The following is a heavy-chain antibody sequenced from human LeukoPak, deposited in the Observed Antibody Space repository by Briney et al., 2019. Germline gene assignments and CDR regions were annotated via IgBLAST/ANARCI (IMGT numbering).Heavy chain of an antibody. CDR3: AKVAAAGMRVDAFDI. D-gene: IGHD6-13*01. J-gene: IGHJ3*02. Sequence: GGSLRLSCAASGFTFSSYAMSWVRQAPGKGLEWVSAISGSGGSTDYADSVKGRFTISRDNAKNSLYLQMNSLRAEDTAVYYCAKVAAAGMRVDAFDIWGQGTMVTVSS. CDR1: GFTFSSYA. CDR2: ISGSGGST. V-gene: IGHV3-23*01.